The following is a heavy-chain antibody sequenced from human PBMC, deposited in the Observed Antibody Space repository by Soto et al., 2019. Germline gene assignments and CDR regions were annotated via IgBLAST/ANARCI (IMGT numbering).Heavy chain of an antibody. CDR1: GGSISSYY. CDR3: ARHRIIAARRFFDY. D-gene: IGHD6-6*01. CDR2: IYYSGST. Sequence: SETLSLTCTVSGGSISSYYWSWIRQPPGKGLEWIGYIYYSGSTNYNPSLKSRVTISVVTSKNQFSLKLSSVTAADTAVYYCARHRIIAARRFFDYWGQGTLVTVSS. J-gene: IGHJ4*02. V-gene: IGHV4-59*08.